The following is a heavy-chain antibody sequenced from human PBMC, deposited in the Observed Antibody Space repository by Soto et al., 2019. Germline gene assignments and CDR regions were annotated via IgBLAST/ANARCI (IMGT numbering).Heavy chain of an antibody. CDR2: IYSGGST. CDR1: GFTVSSNY. Sequence: GGSLRLSCAASGFTVSSNYMSWVRQAPGKGLEWVSVIYSGGSTYYADSVKGRFTISRDNSKNTLYLQMNSLRAEDTAVYYCAREVADYYDSSGYPYYFDYWGQGTLVTVSS. J-gene: IGHJ4*02. CDR3: AREVADYYDSSGYPYYFDY. D-gene: IGHD3-22*01. V-gene: IGHV3-53*01.